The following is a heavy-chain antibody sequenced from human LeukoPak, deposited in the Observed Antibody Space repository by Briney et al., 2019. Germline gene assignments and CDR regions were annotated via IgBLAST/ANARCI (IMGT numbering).Heavy chain of an antibody. CDR3: ARGVDWNAIDY. J-gene: IGHJ4*02. CDR2: ISSSSYI. CDR1: GFTFSSYS. Sequence: PGGSLRLSCAASGFTFSSYSMNWVRQAPGKGLEWVSSISSSSYIYYADSVKGRFTISRDNAKNSLYLQMNSLRAEDTAVYYCARGVDWNAIDYWGQGTLVTVSS. D-gene: IGHD1-1*01. V-gene: IGHV3-21*01.